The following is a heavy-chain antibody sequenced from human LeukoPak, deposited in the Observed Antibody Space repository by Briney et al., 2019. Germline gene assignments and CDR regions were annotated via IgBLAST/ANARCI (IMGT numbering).Heavy chain of an antibody. D-gene: IGHD2-21*02. CDR3: ARGGCGDSAAPFDD. V-gene: IGHV1-46*01. J-gene: IGHJ4*02. CDR2: INPSAGST. CDR1: GYTCTSCY. Sequence: ASVKVSCKTSGYTCTSCYMHWVRQAPGQGLEWMGMINPSAGSTRYAQKFQGRVTMTTDTSTSTVYMELSSLRSEDTAVYYCARGGCGDSAAPFDDWGQGTLVPVSS.